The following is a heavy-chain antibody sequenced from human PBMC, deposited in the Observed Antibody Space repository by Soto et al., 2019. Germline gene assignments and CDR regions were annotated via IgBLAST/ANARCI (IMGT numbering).Heavy chain of an antibody. CDR3: ACNSLGWDRTNSNNWFDP. V-gene: IGHV3-23*01. CDR2: ISGSGGST. D-gene: IGHD1-1*01. CDR1: GFTFSSYA. Sequence: GGSLRLSCAASGFTFSSYAMSWVRQAPGKGLEWVSAISGSGGSTYYADSGKGRFTISRDNSKNTLYLQMNSLRAEDTAVYYCACNSLGWDRTNSNNWFDPWGQGTLVTVSS. J-gene: IGHJ5*02.